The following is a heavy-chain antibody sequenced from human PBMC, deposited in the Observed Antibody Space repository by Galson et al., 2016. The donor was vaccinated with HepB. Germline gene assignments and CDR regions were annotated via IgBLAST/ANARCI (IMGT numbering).Heavy chain of an antibody. Sequence: SLRLSCAASEFTVSSYAMSWVRQAPGRGLEWVSAIDSSGHSTYYTDSVTGRFTISRDNSKNTLYLQMNSLRYEDTAVYYCAKAATPVFYYHGMDVWGQGTTVTVSS. J-gene: IGHJ6*02. CDR1: EFTVSSYA. CDR2: IDSSGHST. V-gene: IGHV3-23*01. CDR3: AKAATPVFYYHGMDV.